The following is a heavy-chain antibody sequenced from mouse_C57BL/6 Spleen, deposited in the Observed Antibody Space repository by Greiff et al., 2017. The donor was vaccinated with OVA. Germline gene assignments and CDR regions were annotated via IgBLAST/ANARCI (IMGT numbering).Heavy chain of an antibody. Sequence: QVHVKQPGAELVKPGASVKVSCKASGYTFTSYWMHWVKQRPGQGLEWIGRIHPSDSDTNYNQKFKGKATLTVDKSSSTAYMQLSSLTSEDSAVYYCAMGSTTFYFDYWGQGTTLTVSS. J-gene: IGHJ2*01. CDR2: IHPSDSDT. D-gene: IGHD1-1*01. V-gene: IGHV1-74*01. CDR3: AMGSTTFYFDY. CDR1: GYTFTSYW.